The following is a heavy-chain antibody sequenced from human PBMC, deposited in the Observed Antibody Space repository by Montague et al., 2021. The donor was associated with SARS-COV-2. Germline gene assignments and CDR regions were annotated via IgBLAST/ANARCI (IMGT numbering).Heavy chain of an antibody. CDR2: IYNGGTT. D-gene: IGHD2-15*01. J-gene: IGHJ4*02. CDR3: ATRTRYPQNDFGF. Sequence: SETLSLTCTVSGDSIRNSDYSWGWVRQPPGKGLEWIGYIYNGGTTFYXXXLKSRVTIFVDTSKNQFSLKLSSVTAADTAVYYCATRTRYPQNDFGFWGQGTMVTVSS. CDR1: GDSIRNSDYS. V-gene: IGHV4-39*01.